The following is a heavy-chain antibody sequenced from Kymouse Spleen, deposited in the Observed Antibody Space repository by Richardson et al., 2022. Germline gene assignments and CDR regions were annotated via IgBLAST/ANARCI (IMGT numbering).Heavy chain of an antibody. J-gene: IGHJ4*02. V-gene: IGHV4-39*01. CDR1: GGSISSSSYY. D-gene: IGHD6-19*01. CDR3: ARNVYSSGWYLFDY. Sequence: QLQLQESGPGLVKPSETLSLTCTVSGGSISSSSYYWGWIRQPPGKGLEWIGSIYYSGSTYYNPSLKSRVTISVDTSKNQFSLKLSSVTAADTAVYYCARNVYSSGWYLFDYWGQGTLVTVSS. CDR2: IYYSGST.